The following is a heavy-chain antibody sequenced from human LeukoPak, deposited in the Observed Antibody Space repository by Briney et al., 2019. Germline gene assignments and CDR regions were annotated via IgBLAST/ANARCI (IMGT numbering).Heavy chain of an antibody. V-gene: IGHV4-30-2*01. D-gene: IGHD3-22*01. J-gene: IGHJ5*02. Sequence: PSETLSLTCAVSGGSISSGGYSWSWIRQPPGKGLEWIGYIYHSGSTYYNPSLKSRVTISVDRSKNQFSLKLSSVTAADTAVYYCARESKSDSSGSDPWGQGTLVTVSS. CDR2: IYHSGST. CDR3: ARESKSDSSGSDP. CDR1: GGSISSGGYS.